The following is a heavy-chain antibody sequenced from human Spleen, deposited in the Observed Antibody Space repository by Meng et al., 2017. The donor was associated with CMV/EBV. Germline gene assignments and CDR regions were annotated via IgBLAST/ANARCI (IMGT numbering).Heavy chain of an antibody. CDR3: ARGVYDSSGPFDY. V-gene: IGHV1-69*01. D-gene: IGHD3-22*01. CDR2: IIPIFGTA. J-gene: IGHJ4*02. Sequence: VQRGQSGAEVKEPGNSVKVSCKASGGTFSSYAISWVRQAPGQGLEWMGGIIPIFGTANYAQKFQGRVTITADESTSTAYMELSSLRSEDTAVYYCARGVYDSSGPFDYWGQGTLVTVSS. CDR1: GGTFSSYA.